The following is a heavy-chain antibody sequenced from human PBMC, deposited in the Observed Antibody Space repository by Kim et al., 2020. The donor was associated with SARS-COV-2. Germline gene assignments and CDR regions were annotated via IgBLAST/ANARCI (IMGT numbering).Heavy chain of an antibody. CDR3: TTDPGDA. J-gene: IGHJ3*01. V-gene: IGHV3-15*01. Sequence: GGSLRLSCVASGVSFTNAWMSWVRQAPGKGLEWVGRIISEAAGGTTAYAAPVRGRFTISRDDSKNTAYLDMDSLKTEDTAVYSCTTDPGDA. CDR1: GVSFTNAW. CDR2: IISEAAGGTT.